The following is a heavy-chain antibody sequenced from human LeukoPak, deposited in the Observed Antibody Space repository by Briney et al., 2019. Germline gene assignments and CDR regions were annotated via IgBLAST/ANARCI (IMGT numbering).Heavy chain of an antibody. CDR1: GGSISNYY. CDR3: AYGMDV. Sequence: KASETLSLTCTVSGGSISNYYWSWIRQPPGKGLEWIGYIYYSGSTNYNPSLKSRVTISVDTSKNQFSLKLSPVTAADTAVYYCAYGMDVWGQGTTVTVSS. V-gene: IGHV4-59*08. J-gene: IGHJ6*02. CDR2: IYYSGST.